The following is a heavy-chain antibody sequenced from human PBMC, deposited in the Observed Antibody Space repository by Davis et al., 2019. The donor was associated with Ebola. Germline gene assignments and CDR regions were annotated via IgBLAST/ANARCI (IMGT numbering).Heavy chain of an antibody. J-gene: IGHJ4*02. CDR3: AKDQRFGSGYFSD. V-gene: IGHV3-30-3*01. Sequence: PGGSLRLSCAASGFTFSRYAMHWVRQAPGKGLEWVAVISYDGDNEDYADSVKGRFTISRDNSKNTLYLQMNSLRVEDTGVYYCAKDQRFGSGYFSDWGQGTLVTVSS. D-gene: IGHD3-10*01. CDR2: ISYDGDNE. CDR1: GFTFSRYA.